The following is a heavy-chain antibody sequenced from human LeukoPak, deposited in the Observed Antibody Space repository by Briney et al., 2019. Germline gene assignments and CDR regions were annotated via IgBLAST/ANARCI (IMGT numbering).Heavy chain of an antibody. CDR3: ARVGGGSYRYYYYYGMDV. D-gene: IGHD1-26*01. J-gene: IGHJ6*02. CDR1: GYTFTNYG. V-gene: IGHV1-18*01. CDR2: ISAYNGHT. Sequence: ASVKVSCKASGYTFTNYGLSWVRQAPGQGLEWMGWISAYNGHTNYAQKIQGRVTMSTDTSTTTAYMELRSLKSDDTAVYYCARVGGGSYRYYYYYGMDVWGQGTTVTVSS.